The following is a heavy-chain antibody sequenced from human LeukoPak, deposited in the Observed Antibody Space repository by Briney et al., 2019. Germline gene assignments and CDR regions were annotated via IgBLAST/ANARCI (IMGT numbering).Heavy chain of an antibody. Sequence: GGSLRLSCAASGFTFDDYAMHWVRQAPGKGLEWVSGISWNSGSIGYADSVKGRFTISRDNAKNSLYLQMNSLRAEDTAVYYCARDLETYWGQGTLVTVSS. CDR2: ISWNSGSI. CDR3: ARDLETY. CDR1: GFTFDDYA. V-gene: IGHV3-9*01. J-gene: IGHJ4*02.